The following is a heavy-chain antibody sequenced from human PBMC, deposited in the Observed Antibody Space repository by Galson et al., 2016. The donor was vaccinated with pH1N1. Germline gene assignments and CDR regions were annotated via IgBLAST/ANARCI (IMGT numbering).Heavy chain of an antibody. CDR2: MNPNNGNA. V-gene: IGHV1-8*01. CDR3: ARGPVYWYFDL. J-gene: IGHJ2*01. Sequence: SVKVSCKASGYTLTSYDINWVRQATGQGLEWMGWMNPNNGNADYALKFQGRVTLTRNASINTAYMELSSLTSEDTAVYYCARGPVYWYFDLWGRGTPVIVSS. CDR1: GYTLTSYD.